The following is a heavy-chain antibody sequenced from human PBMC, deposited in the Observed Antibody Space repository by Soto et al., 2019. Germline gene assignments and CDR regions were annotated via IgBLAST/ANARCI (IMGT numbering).Heavy chain of an antibody. V-gene: IGHV4-34*01. Sequence: TSETLSLTCAVYGGSFSGYYWSWIRQPPGKGLEWIGEINHSGSTNYNPSLKSRVTISVDTSKNQFSLKLSSVTAADTAVYHCARGREELSTYNWFDPWGQGTLVTVSS. D-gene: IGHD3-16*02. CDR3: ARGREELSTYNWFDP. CDR1: GGSFSGYY. J-gene: IGHJ5*02. CDR2: INHSGST.